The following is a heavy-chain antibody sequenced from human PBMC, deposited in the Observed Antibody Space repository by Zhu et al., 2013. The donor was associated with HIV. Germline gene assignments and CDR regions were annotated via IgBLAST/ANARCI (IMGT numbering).Heavy chain of an antibody. CDR3: ARFLWFGDRNWFDP. Sequence: VQLQESGPGLVKPSETLSLTCTASSDSIRTYYWSWIRQPPGKGLEWIGYVYYSGNTNYNPSLKSRVTISVDTSKNQFSLKLNSVTAADTAVYYCARFLWFGDRNWFDPWGQGTLVTVSS. J-gene: IGHJ5*02. CDR2: VYYSGNT. CDR1: SDSIRTYY. D-gene: IGHD3-10*01. V-gene: IGHV4-59*01.